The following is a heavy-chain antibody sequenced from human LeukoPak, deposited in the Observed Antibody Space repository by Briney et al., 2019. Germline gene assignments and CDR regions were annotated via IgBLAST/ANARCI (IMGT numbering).Heavy chain of an antibody. CDR2: INHSGSI. V-gene: IGHV4-34*01. D-gene: IGHD3-10*01. CDR3: AGGDYHGSESYVNY. CDR1: GGSFSGYY. J-gene: IGHJ4*02. Sequence: SETLSLTCAVYGGSFSGYYWGWIRQPPGKGLEWIGEINHSGSISYNPSLKSRVTISLDTSKNQFSLKLSSVTAADTAVYYCAGGDYHGSESYVNYWGQGTLVTVSS.